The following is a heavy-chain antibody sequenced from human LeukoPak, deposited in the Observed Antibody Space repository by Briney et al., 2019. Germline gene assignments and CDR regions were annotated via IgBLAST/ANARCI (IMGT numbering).Heavy chain of an antibody. CDR1: GFTFSSYE. Sequence: GGSLRLSCAASGFTFSSYEMNWVRQAPGKGLEWVSYISSSGSTIYYADSVKGRFTISRGNAKNSLYLQMNSLRAEDTAVYDCAADCGGDCYKELVSDYWGQGTLVTVSS. V-gene: IGHV3-48*03. CDR2: ISSSGSTI. CDR3: AADCGGDCYKELVSDY. D-gene: IGHD2-21*02. J-gene: IGHJ4*02.